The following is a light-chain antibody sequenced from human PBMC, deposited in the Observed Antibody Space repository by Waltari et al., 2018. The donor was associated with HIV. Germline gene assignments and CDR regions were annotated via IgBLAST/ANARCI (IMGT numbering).Light chain of an antibody. CDR3: AAWDDSLDGFV. CDR2: SND. J-gene: IGLJ1*01. CDR1: SSHIGRNT. V-gene: IGLV1-44*01. Sequence: QSVPTQPPSASGTSGQRVTISCSGSSSHIGRNTVHWYQQFTGTAPKLLIYSNDQLPAGVPDRFAGSKSVTSASLTISGLQSEDEADYYCAAWDDSLDGFVFGTGTKVTVL.